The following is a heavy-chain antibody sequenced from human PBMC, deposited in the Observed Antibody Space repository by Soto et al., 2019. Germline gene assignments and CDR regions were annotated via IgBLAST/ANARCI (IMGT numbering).Heavy chain of an antibody. J-gene: IGHJ4*02. D-gene: IGHD1-26*01. CDR3: TRAPVSGSYCFDF. Sequence: SETPSLTCTVSGGSISSYYWSWIRQPPGKGLEWIGYIYYSGSTNYNPSLKSRVTISVDTSKNQFSLKLSSVTAADTAVYYCTRAPVSGSYCFDFWGQGTPVTVSS. V-gene: IGHV4-59*01. CDR1: GGSISSYY. CDR2: IYYSGST.